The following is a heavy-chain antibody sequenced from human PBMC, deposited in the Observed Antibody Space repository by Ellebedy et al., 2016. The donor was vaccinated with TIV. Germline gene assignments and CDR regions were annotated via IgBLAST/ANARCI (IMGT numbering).Heavy chain of an antibody. CDR1: GFTFSFYA. J-gene: IGHJ4*02. D-gene: IGHD1-1*01. CDR3: AKDHPEYNVEPTPY. Sequence: GESLKISXAASGFTFSFYAMSWVRQAPGKGLEWVSAISGSGGSTYYADSVKGRFTISRDNSKNTLYLQMNSLRAEDTAVYYCAKDHPEYNVEPTPYWGQGTLVTVSS. CDR2: ISGSGGST. V-gene: IGHV3-23*01.